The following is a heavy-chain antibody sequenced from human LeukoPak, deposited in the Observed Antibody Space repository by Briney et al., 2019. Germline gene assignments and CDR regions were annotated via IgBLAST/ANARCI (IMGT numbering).Heavy chain of an antibody. D-gene: IGHD6-19*01. CDR3: AREGSSSGWYYFDY. J-gene: IGHJ4*02. Sequence: ASVKVSCKASGYTFTGYYMHWVRQAPGQGLEWMGWINPNSGGTNYAQKFQGRVTMTTDTSTSTAYMELRSLRSDDTAVYYCAREGSSSGWYYFDYWGQGTLVTVSS. CDR2: INPNSGGT. V-gene: IGHV1-2*02. CDR1: GYTFTGYY.